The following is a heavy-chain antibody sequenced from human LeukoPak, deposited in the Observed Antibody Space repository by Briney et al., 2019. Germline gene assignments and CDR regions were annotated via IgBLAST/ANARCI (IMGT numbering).Heavy chain of an antibody. J-gene: IGHJ6*02. D-gene: IGHD3-10*01. CDR2: VSSITAAI. CDR3: ARSGKPYGLDV. CDR1: GFTFNTYA. Sequence: GGSLRLSCAASGFTFNTYAMSWVRQAPGKRLEWLSYVSSITAAIYYADSVKGRFTISKDNARKSLYLQMNSLRDEDTAVYYCARSGKPYGLDVWGQGTTVTVSS. V-gene: IGHV3-48*02.